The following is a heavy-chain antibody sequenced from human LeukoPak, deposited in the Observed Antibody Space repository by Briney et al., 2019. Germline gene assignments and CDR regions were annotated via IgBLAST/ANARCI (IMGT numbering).Heavy chain of an antibody. D-gene: IGHD3-16*01. CDR3: ARVGLTEIASYYFDY. V-gene: IGHV4-34*01. Sequence: SETLSLTCAVYGGSFSGYYWSWIRQPPGKGLEWIGEINHSGSTNYNPSLKSRVTISVDTSKNQFSLKLSSVTAADTAVYYCARVGLTEIASYYFDYWGQGTLVTVSS. CDR2: INHSGST. J-gene: IGHJ4*02. CDR1: GGSFSGYY.